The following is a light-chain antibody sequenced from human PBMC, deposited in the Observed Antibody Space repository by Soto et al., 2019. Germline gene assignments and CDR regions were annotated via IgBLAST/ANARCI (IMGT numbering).Light chain of an antibody. J-gene: IGKJ4*01. CDR3: QHYNNLWG. V-gene: IGKV3-15*01. CDR1: QSVRTN. CDR2: GAS. Sequence: EIVMTQSPATLSVSPWERVTLSCRASQSVRTNLAWYQQKPGQAPRPLIYGASTRATGVPARFSGSGSGTEFTLTISSLQSEDFAVYYCQHYNNLWGFGGGTKVEIK.